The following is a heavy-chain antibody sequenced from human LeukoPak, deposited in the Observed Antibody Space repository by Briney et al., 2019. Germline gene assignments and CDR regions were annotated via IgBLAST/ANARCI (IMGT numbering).Heavy chain of an antibody. CDR3: ARDTPHSGSYYIS. CDR2: FDPEDGET. CDR1: GYTLTELS. Sequence: ASVKVSCKVSGYTLTELSMHWVRQAPGKGLEWMGGFDPEDGETIYAQKFQGRVTMTRDTSTSTVYMELSSLRSEDTAVYYCARDTPHSGSYYISWGQGTLVTVSS. J-gene: IGHJ4*02. D-gene: IGHD1-26*01. V-gene: IGHV1-24*01.